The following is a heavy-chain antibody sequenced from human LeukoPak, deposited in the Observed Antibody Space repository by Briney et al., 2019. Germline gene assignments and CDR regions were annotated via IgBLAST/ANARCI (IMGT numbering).Heavy chain of an antibody. CDR2: IYYSGRA. V-gene: IGHV4-59*12. CDR3: ARKSRIAAAVTAGGIDY. CDR1: GGSISGYY. J-gene: IGHJ4*02. D-gene: IGHD6-13*01. Sequence: ASETLSLTCTVYGGSISGYYWSWIRQPPGKGLEWIGYIYYSGRANYNPSLKSRVTISVDTSKNQFSLKLSSVTAADTAVYYCARKSRIAAAVTAGGIDYWGQGNLVTVSS.